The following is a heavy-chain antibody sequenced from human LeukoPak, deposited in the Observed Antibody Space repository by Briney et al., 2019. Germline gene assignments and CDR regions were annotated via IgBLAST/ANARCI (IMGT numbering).Heavy chain of an antibody. V-gene: IGHV3-20*04. Sequence: GGSLRLSCAASGFTFDDYGMSWVRQAPGKGLEWVSGINWNGGSTGYADSVKGRFTISRDNAKNSLYLQMNSLRAEDTALYYCAREFSSSKIYYYYHMDVWGKGTTVTVSS. CDR2: INWNGGST. J-gene: IGHJ6*03. CDR3: AREFSSSKIYYYYHMDV. CDR1: GFTFDDYG. D-gene: IGHD6-6*01.